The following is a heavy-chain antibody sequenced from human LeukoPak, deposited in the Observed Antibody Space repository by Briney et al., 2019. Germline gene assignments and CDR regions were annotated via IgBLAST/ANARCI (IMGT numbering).Heavy chain of an antibody. V-gene: IGHV3-74*01. Sequence: HTGGSLRLSCAASGFTFSSYWMQWVRQAPGKGLVWVSRINSDGSSTTYADYVKGRFTSSRDNAKNTLYLQMNSLRAEDTAVYYCARRHGSGSYPFDYWGQGTLVTVSS. CDR3: ARRHGSGSYPFDY. CDR2: INSDGSST. J-gene: IGHJ4*02. CDR1: GFTFSSYW. D-gene: IGHD3-10*01.